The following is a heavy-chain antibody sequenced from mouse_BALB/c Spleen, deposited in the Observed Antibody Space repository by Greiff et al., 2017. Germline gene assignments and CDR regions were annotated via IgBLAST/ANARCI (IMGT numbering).Heavy chain of an antibody. CDR3: ARGKLTGYFDY. Sequence: EVQGVESGGGLVKPGGSLKLSCAASGFTFSSYAMSWVRQTPEKRLEWVASISSGGSTYYPDSVKGRFTISRDNARNILYLQMSSLRSEDTAMYYCARGKLTGYFDYWGQGTTLTVSS. J-gene: IGHJ2*01. V-gene: IGHV5-6-5*01. CDR1: GFTFSSYA. CDR2: ISSGGST. D-gene: IGHD4-1*01.